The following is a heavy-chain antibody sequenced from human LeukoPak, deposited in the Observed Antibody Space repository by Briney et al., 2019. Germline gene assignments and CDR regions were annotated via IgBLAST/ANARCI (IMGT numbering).Heavy chain of an antibody. CDR1: GGSISGYY. V-gene: IGHV4-4*07. CDR2: IYFSGST. Sequence: SETPSLTCTVSGGSISGYYWSWIRQPAGKGLEWIGRIYFSGSTLYNPSLTGRVTMSVATSKNQFSLKLSSVTAADTAVYFCARGPGMGATYFDYWGQGTLATVSS. J-gene: IGHJ4*02. CDR3: ARGPGMGATYFDY. D-gene: IGHD1-26*01.